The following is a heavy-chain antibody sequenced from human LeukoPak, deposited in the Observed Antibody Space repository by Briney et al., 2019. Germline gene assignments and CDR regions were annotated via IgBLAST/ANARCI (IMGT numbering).Heavy chain of an antibody. V-gene: IGHV3-69-1*01. D-gene: IGHD3-3*01. CDR3: ARDSITIFGVINY. Sequence: GGSLRLSCAASGFTFSNAYMNWVRQAPGKGLEWVSYISSSSTIYYADSVKGRFTISRDNAKNSLYLQMNSLRAEDTAVYYCARDSITIFGVINYWGQGTLVTVSS. CDR1: GFTFSNAY. J-gene: IGHJ4*02. CDR2: ISSSSTI.